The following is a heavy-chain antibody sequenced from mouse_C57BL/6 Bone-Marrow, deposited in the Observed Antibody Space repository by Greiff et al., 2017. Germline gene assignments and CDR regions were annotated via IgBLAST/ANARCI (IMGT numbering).Heavy chain of an antibody. Sequence: VQLQQSGPELVKPGASVKISCKASGYTFTDYYMNWVKQSHGKSLEWIGDINPNNGGTSYNQKFKGKATLTVDKSSSTAYMELRSLTSEDSAVYYCAGDYYGSSYGAEYFDVWGTGTTVTVSS. CDR1: GYTFTDYY. CDR3: AGDYYGSSYGAEYFDV. D-gene: IGHD1-1*01. V-gene: IGHV1-26*01. J-gene: IGHJ1*03. CDR2: INPNNGGT.